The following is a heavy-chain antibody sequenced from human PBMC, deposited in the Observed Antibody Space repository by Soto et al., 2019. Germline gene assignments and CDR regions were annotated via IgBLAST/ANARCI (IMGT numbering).Heavy chain of an antibody. CDR2: ISYDGTNK. Sequence: QVQLVESGGGVVQPGRSLRLSCAASGFSFSISPMHWVRQAPAKGPEWVALISYDGTNKFYADSVKGRFTISRDNSKSTLYLQVDSLRPEDAAVYYCARDPKTSGGQNWAFNYFDSWGQGTLVTVSS. CDR1: GFSFSISP. CDR3: ARDPKTSGGQNWAFNYFDS. J-gene: IGHJ4*02. D-gene: IGHD7-27*01. V-gene: IGHV3-30-3*01.